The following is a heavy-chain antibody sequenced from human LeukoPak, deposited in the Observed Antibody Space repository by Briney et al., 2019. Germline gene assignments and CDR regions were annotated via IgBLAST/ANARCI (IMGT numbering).Heavy chain of an antibody. Sequence: GRSLRLSCAASGFTFSSYGMHWVRQAPGKGLEWVAVTSYDGSNKYYADSVKGRFTISRDNSKNTLYLQMNSLRAEDTAVYYCAKDLRSGWESDIDYWGQGTLVTVSS. J-gene: IGHJ4*02. V-gene: IGHV3-30*18. D-gene: IGHD6-19*01. CDR1: GFTFSSYG. CDR2: TSYDGSNK. CDR3: AKDLRSGWESDIDY.